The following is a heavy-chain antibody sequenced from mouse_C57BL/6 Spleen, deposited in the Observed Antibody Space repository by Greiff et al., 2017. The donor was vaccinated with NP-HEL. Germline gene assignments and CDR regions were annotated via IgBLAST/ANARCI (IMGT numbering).Heavy chain of an antibody. D-gene: IGHD2-4*01. CDR1: GYTFTTYP. Sequence: LVESGAELVKPGASVKMSCKASGYTFTTYPIEWMKQNHGKSLEWIGNFHPYNDDTKYNEKFKGKATLTVEKSSSTVYLELSRLTSDDSAVYYCARGGRYDYDFAYWGQGTLVTVSA. CDR3: ARGGRYDYDFAY. CDR2: FHPYNDDT. V-gene: IGHV1-47*01. J-gene: IGHJ3*01.